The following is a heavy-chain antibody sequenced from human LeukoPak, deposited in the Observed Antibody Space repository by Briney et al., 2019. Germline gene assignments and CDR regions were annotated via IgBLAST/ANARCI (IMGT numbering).Heavy chain of an antibody. V-gene: IGHV3-30*04. Sequence: PGRSLRLSCAASGFTFNNYAMHWVRQAPGKGLVWVAFISYSGSNKYYAESVEGRFTISRHNSKNSLYLQMNSMRAEDGAVYYCTRENWHLDYWGQGNLVTVSS. CDR1: GFTFNNYA. CDR2: ISYSGSNK. J-gene: IGHJ4*02. CDR3: TRENWHLDY.